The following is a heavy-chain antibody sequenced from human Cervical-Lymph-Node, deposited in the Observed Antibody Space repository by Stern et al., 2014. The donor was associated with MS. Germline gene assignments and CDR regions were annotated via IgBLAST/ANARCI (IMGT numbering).Heavy chain of an antibody. CDR2: IYYSGST. J-gene: IGHJ4*02. CDR1: GGSISSGGYY. Sequence: QVQLQESGPGLVKPSQTLSLTCTVSGGSISSGGYYWSWIRQHPGKGLEWIGYIYYSGSTYYNPSLKSRVTISVDTFKNQFSLKLSSVTAADTAVYYCARTPYDFWSGYYLHDYWGQGTLVTVSS. V-gene: IGHV4-31*03. CDR3: ARTPYDFWSGYYLHDY. D-gene: IGHD3-3*01.